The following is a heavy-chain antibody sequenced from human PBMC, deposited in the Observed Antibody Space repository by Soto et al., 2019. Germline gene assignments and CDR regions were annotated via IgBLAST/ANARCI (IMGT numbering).Heavy chain of an antibody. CDR3: GRGRRGPLPSRPGSGRGGGYWFDP. V-gene: IGHV1-8*01. J-gene: IGHJ5*02. Sequence: ASVKVSCKASGYTFTSYDINWVRQATGQGLEWMGWMNPNSGNTGYAQKFQGRVTMTRNTSISTAYMELSSLRSEDTAVYYCGRGRRGPLPSRPGSGRGGGYWFDPWGQGTLVTVSS. CDR1: GYTFTSYD. CDR2: MNPNSGNT. D-gene: IGHD3-10*01.